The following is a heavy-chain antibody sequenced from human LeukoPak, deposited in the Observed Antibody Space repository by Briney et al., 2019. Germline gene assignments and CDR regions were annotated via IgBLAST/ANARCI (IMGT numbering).Heavy chain of an antibody. CDR3: VRDLDLGGYSSFEY. V-gene: IGHV3-74*01. Sequence: PGGSLRLSCAASGFTFSSYFWMHWVGQGPGKGLVWVSRIKSDGSSPTYADSVKGRFTISRDNAKNSLYLQMNTLRAEDTAVYYCVRDLDLGGYSSFEYWGQGTLVTVSS. D-gene: IGHD4-23*01. J-gene: IGHJ4*02. CDR2: IKSDGSSP. CDR1: GFTFSSYFW.